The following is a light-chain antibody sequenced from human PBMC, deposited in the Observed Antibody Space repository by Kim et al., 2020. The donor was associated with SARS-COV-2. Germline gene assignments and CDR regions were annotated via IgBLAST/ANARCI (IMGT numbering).Light chain of an antibody. V-gene: IGLV3-1*01. CDR1: KMGDKF. CDR2: QDS. J-gene: IGLJ2*01. Sequence: VCVAPGPTATIPWSGGKMGDKFACWYQQKPGQSPGLVIYQDSLRPSGIPERFSGSNSGKTATLTLRGTQAMDEADYYCQVWESSVFGGGTQLTVL. CDR3: QVWESSV.